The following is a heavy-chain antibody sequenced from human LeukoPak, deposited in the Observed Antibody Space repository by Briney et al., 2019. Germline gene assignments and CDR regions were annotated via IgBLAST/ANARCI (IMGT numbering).Heavy chain of an antibody. J-gene: IGHJ4*02. CDR2: ISYDGSNK. CDR1: GFTFSSNA. D-gene: IGHD2-2*01. V-gene: IGHV3-30-3*01. Sequence: GGSLRLSCAASGFTFSSNAMHWVRQAPGKGLEWVAVISYDGSNKYYADSVKGRFTISRDNSKNTLYLQMNSLRAEDTAVYYCARDHRGYCSSTSCPEGYWGQGTLVTVSS. CDR3: ARDHRGYCSSTSCPEGY.